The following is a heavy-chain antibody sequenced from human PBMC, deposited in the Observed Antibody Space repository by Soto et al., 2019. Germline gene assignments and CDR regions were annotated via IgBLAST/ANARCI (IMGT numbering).Heavy chain of an antibody. V-gene: IGHV5-51*01. J-gene: IGHJ4*02. CDR1: GYGFTAHW. Sequence: GESLKISCKSSGYGFTAHWLGWVRQMPGKGLEWMGVINPADSETKYNPSFQGQVSISVDMSIRTAFLQWSSLRASDSAMYYCVRYSEASGATNVDFWGQGTLVTVS. CDR2: INPADSET. CDR3: VRYSEASGATNVDF. D-gene: IGHD1-26*01.